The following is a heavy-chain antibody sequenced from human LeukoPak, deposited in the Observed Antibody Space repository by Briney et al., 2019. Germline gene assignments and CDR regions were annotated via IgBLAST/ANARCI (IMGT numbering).Heavy chain of an antibody. CDR3: AGSIAAAGDY. CDR1: GLTVSSNY. Sequence: GGSLRLSCVASGLTVSSNYMSWVRQAPGKGLEWVSVIHSVGSTYYADSVKGRFTISRDNSKNTLYLQMNSLRAEDTAVYYCAGSIAAAGDYWGQGTLVSVSS. J-gene: IGHJ4*02. CDR2: IHSVGST. V-gene: IGHV3-53*01. D-gene: IGHD6-13*01.